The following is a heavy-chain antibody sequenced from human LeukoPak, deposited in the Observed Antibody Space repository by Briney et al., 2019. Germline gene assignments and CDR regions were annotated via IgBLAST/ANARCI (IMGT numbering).Heavy chain of an antibody. J-gene: IGHJ4*02. CDR1: GFSFSNSW. CDR3: ARDRSISGVVTIDF. CDR2: IKQDGSET. Sequence: GGSLRLSCAASGFSFSNSWMTWVRQSPGKGREWVANIKQDGSETYYVDSVMVRFTISRLNAKNSVYLKMNSLRAEDTAVYYCARDRSISGVVTIDFWGQGTLVTVSS. V-gene: IGHV3-7*01. D-gene: IGHD3-3*01.